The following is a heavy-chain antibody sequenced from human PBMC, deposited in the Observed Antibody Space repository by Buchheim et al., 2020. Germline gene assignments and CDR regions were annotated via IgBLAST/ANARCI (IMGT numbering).Heavy chain of an antibody. CDR1: GFSLSPYW. CDR3: ARGGRADY. J-gene: IGHJ4*02. CDR2: INPDGGAK. Sequence: ETQVVESGGGLVQPGGSLRLSCVASGFSLSPYWMSWVRQTPGKGLHWVANINPDGGAKNYVDSVKGRFTISRDNAKHSLYLEMNNLRVEDSAIYHCARGGRADYWGQGTL. V-gene: IGHV3-7*03. D-gene: IGHD1-26*01.